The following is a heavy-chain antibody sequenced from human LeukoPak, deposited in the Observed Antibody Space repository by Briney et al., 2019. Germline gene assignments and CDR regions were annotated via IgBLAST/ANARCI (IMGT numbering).Heavy chain of an antibody. J-gene: IGHJ5*02. Sequence: GGSLRLSCAVSGFRVSDYMSWVRQAPGKGLEWVGLIRDSGETFYADLARGRFAISRDESENTLYLQMNSLRVEDTADYFCARDRAANQDWVEFDPWGQGTPVIVSS. CDR2: IRDSGET. V-gene: IGHV3-66*03. CDR1: GFRVSDY. CDR3: ARDRAANQDWVEFDP. D-gene: IGHD3/OR15-3a*01.